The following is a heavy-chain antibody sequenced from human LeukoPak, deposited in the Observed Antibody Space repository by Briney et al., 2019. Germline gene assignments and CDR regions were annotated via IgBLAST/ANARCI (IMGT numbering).Heavy chain of an antibody. CDR3: ARVIETGQHTAEYFQH. CDR1: GGSISCSSYY. D-gene: IGHD3-16*02. Sequence: PSETLSFTCTVSGGSISCSSYYWGWIRQPPGEGLEWIGSIYYSGSTYYNPSLKSRVTISVDTSKNQFSLKLSSVTAADTAVYYCARVIETGQHTAEYFQHWGQGTLVTVSS. J-gene: IGHJ1*01. V-gene: IGHV4-39*01. CDR2: IYYSGST.